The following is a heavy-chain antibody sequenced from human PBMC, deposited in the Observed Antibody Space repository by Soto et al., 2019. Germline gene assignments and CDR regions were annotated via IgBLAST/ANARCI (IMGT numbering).Heavy chain of an antibody. V-gene: IGHV1-69*13. CDR2: ILPIFGTA. D-gene: IGHD3-10*01. CDR1: GCTFSSYA. Sequence: GASVKVSCKASGCTFSSYAISWVRQVTGQGLEWMGGILPIFGTANYAQKFQGRVTITADESTSTAYMELSSLRSEDTAVYYCASRISGRYSYYYYFGMDVWGQGITVTVSS. J-gene: IGHJ6*02. CDR3: ASRISGRYSYYYYFGMDV.